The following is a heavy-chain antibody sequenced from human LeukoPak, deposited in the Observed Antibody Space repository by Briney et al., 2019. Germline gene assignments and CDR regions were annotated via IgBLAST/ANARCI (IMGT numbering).Heavy chain of an antibody. V-gene: IGHV4-38-2*02. CDR1: GYSISSGYY. Sequence: SETLSLTCTVSGYSISSGYYWGWIRQPPGKGLEWIGSIYHSGSTYYNPSLKSRVTISVDTSKNQFSLKLSSVTAADTAVYYCARVNDYGDPGDWFDPWGQGTLVTVSS. D-gene: IGHD4-17*01. CDR2: IYHSGST. J-gene: IGHJ5*02. CDR3: ARVNDYGDPGDWFDP.